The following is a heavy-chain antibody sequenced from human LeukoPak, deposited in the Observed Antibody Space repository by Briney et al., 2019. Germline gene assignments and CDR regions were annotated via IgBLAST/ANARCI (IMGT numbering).Heavy chain of an antibody. D-gene: IGHD2-2*01. V-gene: IGHV5-51*01. CDR1: GYIFTTYW. J-gene: IGHJ3*02. CDR3: ARHSFLGYCSTTSCRTPFDI. CDR2: IYPADSDT. Sequence: GESLKISCKGSGYIFTTYWISWVRQMPGKGLEWMGIIYPADSDTRYSPSFQGQVTISAVKSINTAYLQWSSLEASDTAMYYCARHSFLGYCSTTSCRTPFDIWGQGTIATISS.